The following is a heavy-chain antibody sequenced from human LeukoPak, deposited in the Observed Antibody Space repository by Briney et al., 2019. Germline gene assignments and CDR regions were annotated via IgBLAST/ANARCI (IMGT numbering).Heavy chain of an antibody. CDR3: AELGITMIGGV. V-gene: IGHV3-48*04. CDR2: ISSSGSTI. J-gene: IGHJ6*04. D-gene: IGHD3-10*02. Sequence: GGSLRLSCAASGFTFSSYGINWVRQAPGKGLEWVSYISSSGSTIYYADSVKGRFTISRDNAKNSLYLQMNSLRAEDTAVYYCAELGITMIGGVWGKGTTVTISS. CDR1: GFTFSSYG.